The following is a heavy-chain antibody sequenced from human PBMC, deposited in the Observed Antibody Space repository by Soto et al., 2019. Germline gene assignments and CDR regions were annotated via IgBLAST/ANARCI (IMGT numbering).Heavy chain of an antibody. CDR2: IDPSDSYT. J-gene: IGHJ5*02. CDR1: GYSFTTYW. D-gene: IGHD1-26*01. Sequence: GESLKISCRGSGYSFTTYWISWVRQMPGKSLEWMGRIDPSDSYTNYSPSFQGHVTISADKSISTAYLQWSSLKASDTAMYYCARQGGPGNWFDPWGQGTLVTVSS. V-gene: IGHV5-10-1*01. CDR3: ARQGGPGNWFDP.